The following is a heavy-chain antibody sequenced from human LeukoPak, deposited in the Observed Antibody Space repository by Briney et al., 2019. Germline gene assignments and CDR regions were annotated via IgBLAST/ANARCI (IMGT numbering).Heavy chain of an antibody. CDR3: ARAVGHAGTLDY. D-gene: IGHD3-10*01. V-gene: IGHV3-69-1*01. CDR2: ISSSSYI. J-gene: IGHJ4*02. CDR1: GFTFDDHA. Sequence: GGSLRLSCAASGFTFDDHAMHWVRQAPGKGLEWVSSISSSSYIYYADSVRGRFTISRDNAKNSLYLQMNSLRAEDTAVYYCARAVGHAGTLDYWGQGTLVTVSS.